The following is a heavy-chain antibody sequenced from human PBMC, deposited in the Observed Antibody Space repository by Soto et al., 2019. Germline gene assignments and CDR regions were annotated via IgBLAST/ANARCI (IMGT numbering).Heavy chain of an antibody. CDR1: GGSMRNYF. CDR2: IHYSGATSFFP. J-gene: IGHJ4*02. D-gene: IGHD6-13*01. CDR3: AAGEASSRNLAPYYLDF. V-gene: IGHV4-59*01. Sequence: PSETLSLTCTVSGGSMRNYFWTWTRQPPGKGLEWIGYIHYSGATSFFPSYNPSLRGRVTISEDTSKNQFSLKLLSVTTADTAVYFCAAGEASSRNLAPYYLDFWGQGTLVTVSS.